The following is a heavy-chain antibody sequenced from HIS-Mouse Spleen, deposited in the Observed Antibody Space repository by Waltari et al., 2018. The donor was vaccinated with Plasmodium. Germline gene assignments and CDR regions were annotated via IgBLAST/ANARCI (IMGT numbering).Heavy chain of an antibody. CDR1: GFPFSSYW. CDR3: ASSWYWYFDL. J-gene: IGHJ2*01. V-gene: IGHV3-7*01. Sequence: EVQLVESGGGVVQPGGSLRLSCAASGFPFSSYWMSWVPQAPGKGLGGVANRKQDGSEKYYVESVKVRFTSSGDNAKNSLYLQMNSLRAEDTAVYYCASSWYWYFDLWGRGTLVTVSS. D-gene: IGHD6-13*01. CDR2: RKQDGSEK.